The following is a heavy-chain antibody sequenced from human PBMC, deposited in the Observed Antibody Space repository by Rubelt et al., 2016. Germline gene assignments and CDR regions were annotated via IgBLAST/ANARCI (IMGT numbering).Heavy chain of an antibody. D-gene: IGHD2-2*01. J-gene: IGHJ6*02. CDR2: INPSGGST. Sequence: QGLEWMGIINPSGGSTSYAQKFQGRVTMTRDTSTSTVYMELSSLRSEDTAVDYCARDRSSTSLDVWGQGTTVTVSS. CDR3: ARDRSSTSLDV. V-gene: IGHV1-46*01.